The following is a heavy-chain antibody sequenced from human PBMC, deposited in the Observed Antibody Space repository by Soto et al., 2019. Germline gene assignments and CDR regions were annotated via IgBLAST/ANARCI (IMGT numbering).Heavy chain of an antibody. CDR1: GFTFSSYS. Sequence: GGSLRLSCAASGFTFSSYSMNWVRQAPGKGLEWVSYISSSSGTIYYADSVKGRFTISRDNAKNSLYLQMNSLRAEDTAVYYCARSLGDSWGQGTLVTVSS. CDR2: ISSSSGTI. CDR3: ARSLGDS. V-gene: IGHV3-48*04. J-gene: IGHJ4*02. D-gene: IGHD3-10*01.